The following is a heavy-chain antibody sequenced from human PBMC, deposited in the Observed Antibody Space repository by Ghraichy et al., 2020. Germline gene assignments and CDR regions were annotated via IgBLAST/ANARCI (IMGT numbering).Heavy chain of an antibody. J-gene: IGHJ4*02. Sequence: SCAASGFTFSSYWMHWVRQAPGKGLVWVSRINSDGSSTSYADSVKGRLPISRDNAKNTLYLQMNSLRAEDTAVYYCARGGGPYSDRRYYFDYWGQGTLVTVSS. CDR3: ARGGGPYSDRRYYFDY. CDR2: INSDGSST. D-gene: IGHD5-18*01. V-gene: IGHV3-74*01. CDR1: GFTFSSYW.